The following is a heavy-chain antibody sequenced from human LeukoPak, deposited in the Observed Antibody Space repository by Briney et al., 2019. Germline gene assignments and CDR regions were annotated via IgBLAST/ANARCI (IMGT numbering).Heavy chain of an antibody. Sequence: SETLPLTCAVYGGSFSGYYWSWIRQPPGKGLEWIGSIYYSGSTYYNPSLKSRVTISVDTSKNQFSLKLSSVTAADTAVYYCARYYYDSSGYFDYWGQGTLVTVSS. CDR2: IYYSGST. J-gene: IGHJ4*02. V-gene: IGHV4-34*01. D-gene: IGHD3-22*01. CDR3: ARYYYDSSGYFDY. CDR1: GGSFSGYY.